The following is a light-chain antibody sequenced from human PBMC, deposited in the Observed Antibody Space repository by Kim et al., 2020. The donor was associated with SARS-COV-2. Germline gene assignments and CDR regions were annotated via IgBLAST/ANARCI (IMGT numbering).Light chain of an antibody. J-gene: IGLJ1*01. V-gene: IGLV3-21*04. Sequence: GKTAWITRGGKNIGSKNVHWYQQKPGQAPLLVISYDKDRPSGIPERFSGSNSGNTATLTIISVEAGDEAEYFCQVWDSTSDHPGYVFGTGTKVTIL. CDR3: QVWDSTSDHPGYV. CDR1: NIGSKN. CDR2: YDK.